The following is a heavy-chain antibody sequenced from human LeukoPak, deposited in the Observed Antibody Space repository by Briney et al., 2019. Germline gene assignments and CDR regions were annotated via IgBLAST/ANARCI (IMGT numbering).Heavy chain of an antibody. D-gene: IGHD3-22*01. CDR1: GYTFTSYA. J-gene: IGHJ6*03. CDR2: INTNTGNP. Sequence: ASVKVSCKAFGYTFTSYAMNWVRQAPGQGLEWMGWINTNTGNPTYAQGFTGRFVFSLDTSVSTAYLQISSLKAEDTAVYYCASLSPPTPGNYDSSGYLGSNYYYYMDVWGKGTTVTVSS. V-gene: IGHV7-4-1*02. CDR3: ASLSPPTPGNYDSSGYLGSNYYYYMDV.